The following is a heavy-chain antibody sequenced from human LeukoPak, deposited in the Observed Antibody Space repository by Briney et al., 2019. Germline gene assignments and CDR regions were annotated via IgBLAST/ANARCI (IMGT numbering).Heavy chain of an antibody. D-gene: IGHD5-18*01. CDR2: FSTDNGNT. CDR3: ARGYSYGYGPLDY. CDR1: GYSFTTYG. V-gene: IGHV1-18*01. J-gene: IGHJ4*02. Sequence: ASVKVSCKASGYSFTTYGIDWVRQAPGQGLEWMGWFSTDNGNTDYAQNLQGRVTMTTDTSTSTAYMELRSLRSDDTAVYYCARGYSYGYGPLDYWGQGTLVTVSS.